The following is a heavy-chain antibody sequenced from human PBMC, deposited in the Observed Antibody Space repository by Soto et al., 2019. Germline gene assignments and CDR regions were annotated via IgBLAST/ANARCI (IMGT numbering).Heavy chain of an antibody. Sequence: ESLKISCKGSGYGVSIHWVAWLRQMPGKGLEWVGIIYPGNSNTMYTPSFQGQGTISADTALSTTYLQWDTLKPSDTATYFCASPSHCNGGNCPMVGFDMWGPGTMVTVSS. CDR3: ASPSHCNGGNCPMVGFDM. CDR2: IYPGNSNT. D-gene: IGHD2-15*01. J-gene: IGHJ3*02. CDR1: GYGVSIHW. V-gene: IGHV5-51*01.